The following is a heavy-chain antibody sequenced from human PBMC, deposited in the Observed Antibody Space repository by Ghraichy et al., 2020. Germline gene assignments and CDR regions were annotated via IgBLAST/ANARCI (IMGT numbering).Heavy chain of an antibody. Sequence: ASVKVSCKASGYTFSSYGISWVRQAPGQGQEWMGWISVYNGNTMYAQKLQGRVTMTTDTSTSTAYMELRSLRSDDTAVYYCARRVAAVATGGYYFDYWGQGTLVTVSS. V-gene: IGHV1-18*04. CDR2: ISVYNGNT. J-gene: IGHJ4*02. CDR3: ARRVAAVATGGYYFDY. CDR1: GYTFSSYG. D-gene: IGHD6-13*01.